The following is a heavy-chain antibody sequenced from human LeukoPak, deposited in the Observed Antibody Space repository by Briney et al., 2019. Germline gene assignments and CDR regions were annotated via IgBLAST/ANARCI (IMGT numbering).Heavy chain of an antibody. D-gene: IGHD2-21*01. CDR1: GITFNSYG. CDR2: IRYDGSNE. Sequence: GGSLRLSCAASGITFNSYGMHWVRQAPDKGLEWVAFIRYDGSNEYYADSVKGRFTISRHNSKNMLYLQMNSLRGEDTAVYYCCGDFDYWGQGTLVTVSS. CDR3: CGDFDY. J-gene: IGHJ4*02. V-gene: IGHV3-30*02.